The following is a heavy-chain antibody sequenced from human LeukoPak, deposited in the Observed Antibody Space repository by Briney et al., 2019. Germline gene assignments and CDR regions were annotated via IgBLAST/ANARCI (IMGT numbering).Heavy chain of an antibody. V-gene: IGHV3-74*03. J-gene: IGHJ4*02. Sequence: PGGSLRLSCVASGFDFSTYWMHWVRQVPGKGLLWVSRINGDGRSTAYADSVKGQFTISRDNAKNTLYLQMDSLGAEDTGVYYCTRGTNSAYSPADDWGQGALVTVSS. CDR2: INGDGRST. CDR1: GFDFSTYW. D-gene: IGHD1-7*01. CDR3: TRGTNSAYSPADD.